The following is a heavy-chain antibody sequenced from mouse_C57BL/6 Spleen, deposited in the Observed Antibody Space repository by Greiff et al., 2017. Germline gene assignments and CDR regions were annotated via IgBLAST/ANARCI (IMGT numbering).Heavy chain of an antibody. Sequence: EVKLMESGPGMVKPSQSLSLTCTVTGYSITSGYDWHWIRHFPGNKLEWMGYISYSGSTNYNPSLKSRISITHDTSKNHFFLKLNSVTTEDTATYYCARVDYDYEFAYWGQGTLVTVSA. CDR3: ARVDYDYEFAY. CDR1: GYSITSGYD. CDR2: ISYSGST. J-gene: IGHJ3*01. D-gene: IGHD2-4*01. V-gene: IGHV3-1*01.